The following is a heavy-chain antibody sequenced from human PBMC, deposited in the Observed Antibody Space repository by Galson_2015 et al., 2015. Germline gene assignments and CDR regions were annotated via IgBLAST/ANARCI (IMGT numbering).Heavy chain of an antibody. CDR1: GYTFTGYY. D-gene: IGHD5-18*01. CDR3: ARDGEFGFSDY. J-gene: IGHJ4*02. CDR2: INPNSGGT. Sequence: SVKVSCKASGYTFTGYYIHWVRQAPGQGLEWMGRINPNSGGTNYAQKFQGRVTMTRDTSIGTAYMELSRLRSDDTAVYYCARDGEFGFSDYWGQGTLVTVSS. V-gene: IGHV1-2*06.